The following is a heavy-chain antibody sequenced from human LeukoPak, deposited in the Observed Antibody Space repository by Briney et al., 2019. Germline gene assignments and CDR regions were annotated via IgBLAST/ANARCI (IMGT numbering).Heavy chain of an antibody. CDR2: IYYSGST. J-gene: IGHJ4*02. CDR1: GGSFSGYF. CDR3: AAGTPALEF. D-gene: IGHD2-15*01. Sequence: PSETLSLTCTVSGGSFSGYFWNWIRQPPGKGLEWIGYIYYSGSTNYNPSLKSRVTISIDTSKNQFSLKLTSVTAADTAVYYCAAGTPALEFWGQGTLVTVSS. V-gene: IGHV4-59*08.